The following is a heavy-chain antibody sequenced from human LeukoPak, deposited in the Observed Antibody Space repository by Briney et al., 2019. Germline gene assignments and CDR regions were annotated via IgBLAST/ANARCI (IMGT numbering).Heavy chain of an antibody. CDR1: GGSFSGYY. CDR3: ARGIRDIVVVPAAVLDY. Sequence: PSETLSLTCAVYGGSFSGYYRSWIRQPPGKGLEWIGEINHSGSTNYNPSLKSRVTISVDTSKNQFSLKLSSVTAADTAVYYCARGIRDIVVVPAAVLDYWGQGTLVTVSS. D-gene: IGHD2-2*01. CDR2: INHSGST. V-gene: IGHV4-34*01. J-gene: IGHJ4*02.